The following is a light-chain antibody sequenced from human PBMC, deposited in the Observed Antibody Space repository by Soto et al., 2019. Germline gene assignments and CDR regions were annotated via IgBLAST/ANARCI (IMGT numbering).Light chain of an antibody. V-gene: IGLV2-14*01. J-gene: IGLJ2*01. Sequence: QSALTQPASVSGSPGQSITISCTGTSSDVGGYKYVSWYQQHPGKAPKLMISEVSNRPSGVSNRFSGSKSGNTASLTISGLQAEDEADYYCSSYTSSDTLVFGAGTKLTVL. CDR3: SSYTSSDTLV. CDR2: EVS. CDR1: SSDVGGYKY.